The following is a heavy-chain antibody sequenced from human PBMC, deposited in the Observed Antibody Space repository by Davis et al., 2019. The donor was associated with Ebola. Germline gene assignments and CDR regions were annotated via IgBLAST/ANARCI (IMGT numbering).Heavy chain of an antibody. Sequence: GESLKISCAASGFTFSSYAMHWVRQAPGKGLEWVAVISYDGSNKYYADSVKGRFTISRDNSKNTLYLQMNSLRAEDTAVYYCVKGGSLGYWGQGTLVTVSS. CDR2: ISYDGSNK. CDR1: GFTFSSYA. D-gene: IGHD2-15*01. CDR3: VKGGSLGY. J-gene: IGHJ4*02. V-gene: IGHV3-30*04.